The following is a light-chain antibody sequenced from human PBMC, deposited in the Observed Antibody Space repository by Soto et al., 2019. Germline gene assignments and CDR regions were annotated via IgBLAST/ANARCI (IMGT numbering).Light chain of an antibody. V-gene: IGKV1-9*01. CDR2: DAS. J-gene: IGKJ4*01. CDR3: QQVNNYPLT. Sequence: DIQLTQSPSLLSASVGDRVTITCRASQGISTFLAWYQQHPGTAPKRLIYDASNLQSGVPSRFSGSGSGTEFTLTISSLQPEDFATYYGQQVNNYPLTFGGGTKVAIK. CDR1: QGISTF.